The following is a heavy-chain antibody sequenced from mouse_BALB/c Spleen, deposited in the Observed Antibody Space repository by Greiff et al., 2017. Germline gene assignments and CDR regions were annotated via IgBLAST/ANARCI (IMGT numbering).Heavy chain of an antibody. J-gene: IGHJ4*01. CDR3: ARKYYGSYYAMDY. V-gene: IGHV1-87*01. Sequence: VKLVESGAELARPGASVKLSCKASGYTFTSYWMQWVKQRPGQGLEWIGAIYPGDGDTRYTQKFKGKATLTADKSSSTAYMQLSSLTSEDSAVYYCARKYYGSYYAMDYWGQGTSVTVSS. CDR1: GYTFTSYW. D-gene: IGHD1-1*01. CDR2: IYPGDGDT.